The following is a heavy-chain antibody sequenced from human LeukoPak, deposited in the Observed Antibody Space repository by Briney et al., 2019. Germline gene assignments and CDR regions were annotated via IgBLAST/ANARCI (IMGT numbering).Heavy chain of an antibody. CDR1: GHTFTSYA. J-gene: IGHJ4*02. D-gene: IGHD3-22*01. CDR3: ARDFSGYYYYFDY. CDR2: INAGNGNT. Sequence: ASVKVFCKVSGHTFTSYAMRGVRRAPGQRLEWMGWINAGNGNTKYSQKFQGRVTITRDTSASTAYMELSSLRSEDTAVYHCARDFSGYYYYFDYWGQGTLVTVSS. V-gene: IGHV1-3*01.